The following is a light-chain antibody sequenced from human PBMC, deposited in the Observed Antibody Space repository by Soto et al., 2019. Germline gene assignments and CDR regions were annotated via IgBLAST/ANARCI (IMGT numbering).Light chain of an antibody. CDR1: SSDVGSYNP. J-gene: IGLJ1*01. CDR3: CSYAGSSTFYV. V-gene: IGLV2-23*03. Sequence: QSALTQPACVSVSPGQSITISCTGTSSDVGSYNPVSWYQQHPGKAPKLMIYEGSKRPSGVSNRFSGSKSGNTASLTISGLQAEDEADYYCCSYAGSSTFYVFGTGTKVTVL. CDR2: EGS.